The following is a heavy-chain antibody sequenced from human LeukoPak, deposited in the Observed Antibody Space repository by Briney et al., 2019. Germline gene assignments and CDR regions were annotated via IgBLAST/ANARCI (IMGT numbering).Heavy chain of an antibody. J-gene: IGHJ1*01. CDR1: GGSISSYY. CDR2: IYYSGST. Sequence: KPSETLSLTCTVSGGSISSYYWSWIRQPPGKGLEWIGYIYYSGSTNYNPSLKSRVTISVDTSKNQFSLKLSSVTAADTAVYYCARDPTYYQFQHWGQGTLVTVSS. CDR3: ARDPTYYQFQH. D-gene: IGHD2-2*01. V-gene: IGHV4-59*01.